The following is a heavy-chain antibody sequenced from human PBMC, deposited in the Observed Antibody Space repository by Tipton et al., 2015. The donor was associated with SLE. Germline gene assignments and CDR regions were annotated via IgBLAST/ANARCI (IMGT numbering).Heavy chain of an antibody. CDR2: IIPIFGTA. D-gene: IGHD1-26*01. CDR3: ARGSGSYYGHAFDI. Sequence: SGAEVKVSCKASGGTFSSYAISWVRQAPGQGLEWMGGIIPIFGTANYAQKFQGRVTITADESTSTAYMELSSLRSEDTAVYYCARGSGSYYGHAFDIWGQGTMVTVSS. J-gene: IGHJ3*02. V-gene: IGHV1-69*01. CDR1: GGTFSSYA.